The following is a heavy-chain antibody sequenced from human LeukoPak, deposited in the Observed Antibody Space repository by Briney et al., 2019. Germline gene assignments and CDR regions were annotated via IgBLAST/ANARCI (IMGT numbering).Heavy chain of an antibody. D-gene: IGHD6-25*01. V-gene: IGHV1-69*13. Sequence: SVTVSCTASGGTFSSYAISWVRQAPGQGLEWMGGIIPIFGTANYAQKFQGRVTITADESTSTAYMELSSLRSEDTAVYYCARNTQRGAFDYWGQGTLVTVSS. CDR3: ARNTQRGAFDY. CDR2: IIPIFGTA. J-gene: IGHJ4*02. CDR1: GGTFSSYA.